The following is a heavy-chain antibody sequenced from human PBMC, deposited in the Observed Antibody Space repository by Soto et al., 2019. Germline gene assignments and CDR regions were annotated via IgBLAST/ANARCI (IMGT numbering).Heavy chain of an antibody. D-gene: IGHD2-15*01. J-gene: IGHJ4*02. CDR2: INAGNGNT. CDR3: VKDVVFWP. V-gene: IGHV1-3*01. CDR1: GYTFTTYA. Sequence: ASVKVSCKASGYTFTTYAMHWVRQAPGQRLEWMGWINAGNGNTKYSQKFQGRFTISRDNSKNTLSLQMGSLRGDDTAMYYCVKDVVFWPWGQGTLVTVSS.